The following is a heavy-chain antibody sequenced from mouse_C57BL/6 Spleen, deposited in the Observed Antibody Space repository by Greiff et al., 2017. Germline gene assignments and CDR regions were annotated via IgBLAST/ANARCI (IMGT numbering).Heavy chain of an antibody. J-gene: IGHJ1*03. D-gene: IGHD2-3*01. CDR1: GYTFTSYW. CDR3: ARGGYDGYLWYFDV. CDR2: IHPNSGST. Sequence: LQQPGAELVKPGASVKLSCKASGYTFTSYWMHWVKQRPGQGLEWIGMIHPNSGSTNYNEKFKSKATLTVDKSSSTAYMQLSSLTSEDSAVYYCARGGYDGYLWYFDVWGTGTTVTVSS. V-gene: IGHV1-64*01.